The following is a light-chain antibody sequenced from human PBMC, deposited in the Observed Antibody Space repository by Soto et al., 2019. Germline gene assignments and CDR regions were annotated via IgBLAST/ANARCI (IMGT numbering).Light chain of an antibody. CDR3: QRRHSTPLT. CDR1: NKNY. J-gene: IGKJ4*01. V-gene: IGKV1-39*01. Sequence: NKNYLAWYQQKPGKAPKLLIYAASSLQSGVPSRFSGYGSGTDFTLTMSSLQPEYSATYNYQRRHSTPLTFGGGTKVDIK. CDR2: AAS.